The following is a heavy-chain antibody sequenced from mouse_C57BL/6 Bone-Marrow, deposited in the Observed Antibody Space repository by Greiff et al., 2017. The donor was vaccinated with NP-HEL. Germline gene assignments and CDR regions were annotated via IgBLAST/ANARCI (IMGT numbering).Heavy chain of an antibody. CDR2: INPYNGGT. CDR1: GYTFTDYY. Sequence: EVQLQQSGPVLVKPGASVKMSCKASGYTFTDYYMNWVKQSHGKSLEWIGVINPYNGGTSYNQKFKGKATLTVDKSSSTAYMELNSLTSEDSAVYYCARSGWLLHWYFDVWGTGTTVTVSS. CDR3: ARSGWLLHWYFDV. J-gene: IGHJ1*03. V-gene: IGHV1-19*01. D-gene: IGHD2-3*01.